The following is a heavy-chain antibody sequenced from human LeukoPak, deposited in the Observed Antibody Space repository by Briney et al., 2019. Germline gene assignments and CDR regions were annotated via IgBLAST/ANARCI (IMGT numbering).Heavy chain of an antibody. J-gene: IGHJ4*02. V-gene: IGHV4-39*07. D-gene: IGHD1-14*01. Sequence: SETLSLTCTVSGGSISSSSYYWGWIRQPPGKGLEWIGSIYYSGSTYYNPSLKSRVTISVDTSKNQFSLKLSSVTAADTAVYYCARGRENQRVRGEGYYFDYWGQGTLVTVSS. CDR2: IYYSGST. CDR1: GGSISSSSYY. CDR3: ARGRENQRVRGEGYYFDY.